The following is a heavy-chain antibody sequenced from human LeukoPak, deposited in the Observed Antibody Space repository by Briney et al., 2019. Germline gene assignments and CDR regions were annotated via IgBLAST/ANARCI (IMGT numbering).Heavy chain of an antibody. D-gene: IGHD5-18*01. V-gene: IGHV3-74*01. CDR2: INTDGTST. CDR1: GFTFSDYW. J-gene: IGHJ4*02. Sequence: PGGSLRLSCAASGFTFSDYWMHWVRHAPEKRLVWVSRINTDGTSTKYADSVKGRFTISRDNARNTVYLQMNSLRAEDTAVYYCARARYSYTGIVDFWGQGTLVTVSS. CDR3: ARARYSYTGIVDF.